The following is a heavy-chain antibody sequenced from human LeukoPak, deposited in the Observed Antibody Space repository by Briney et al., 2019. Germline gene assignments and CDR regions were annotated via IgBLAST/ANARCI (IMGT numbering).Heavy chain of an antibody. CDR2: INPNSGGT. V-gene: IGHV1-2*02. CDR1: GYTFTGYY. CDR3: ARDPITIFGVVIARFDY. J-gene: IGHJ4*02. D-gene: IGHD3-3*01. Sequence: ASVKVSCKASGYTFTGYYMHWVRQAPGQGLEWMGWINPNSGGTNYAQKFQGRVTMTRDTSISTAYMELSRLRSDDTAVYYCARDPITIFGVVIARFDYWGRGTLVTVSS.